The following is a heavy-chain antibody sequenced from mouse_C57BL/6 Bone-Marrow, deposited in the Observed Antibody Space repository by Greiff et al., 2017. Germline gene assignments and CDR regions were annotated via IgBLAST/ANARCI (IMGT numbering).Heavy chain of an antibody. CDR3: ARYYDYDGYFDV. D-gene: IGHD2-4*01. J-gene: IGHJ1*03. Sequence: DVKLVESGGGLVQPGGSLSLSCAASGFTFTDYYMSWVRQPPGKALEWLGFIRNKANGYTTEYSASVKGRFTISRDNSQSILYLQMNALRAEDSATYYCARYYDYDGYFDVWGTGTTVTVSS. CDR1: GFTFTDYY. V-gene: IGHV7-3*01. CDR2: IRNKANGYTT.